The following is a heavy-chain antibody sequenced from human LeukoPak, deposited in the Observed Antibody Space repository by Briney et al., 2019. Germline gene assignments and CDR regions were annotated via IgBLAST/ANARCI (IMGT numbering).Heavy chain of an antibody. CDR3: AKGPDYRGLVPTWFDP. CDR1: GFTFDDYA. V-gene: IGHV3-9*01. CDR2: IGWNSCSI. D-gene: IGHD6-19*01. Sequence: PAGYLSLSCAASGFTFDDYAMHWLRQGPGKGLKWSSGIGWNSCSIGYADSVKGRFTISRDKAKNSLYLQMNSLRAEDTALYYCAKGPDYRGLVPTWFDPWGQGNLVTVSS. J-gene: IGHJ5*02.